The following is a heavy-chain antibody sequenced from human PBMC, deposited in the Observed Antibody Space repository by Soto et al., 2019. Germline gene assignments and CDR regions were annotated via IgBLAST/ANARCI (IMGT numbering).Heavy chain of an antibody. CDR2: INHSGST. V-gene: IGHV4-34*01. CDR3: ARGVYYGSGSWGVYYYGMDV. Sequence: SETLSVTCAVYGGSFSCYYWSWIRQPPGKGLEWIGEINHSGSTNYNPSLKSRVTISVDTSKNQFSLKLSSVTAADTAVYYCARGVYYGSGSWGVYYYGMDVWGQGTTVTVSS. J-gene: IGHJ6*02. CDR1: GGSFSCYY. D-gene: IGHD3-10*01.